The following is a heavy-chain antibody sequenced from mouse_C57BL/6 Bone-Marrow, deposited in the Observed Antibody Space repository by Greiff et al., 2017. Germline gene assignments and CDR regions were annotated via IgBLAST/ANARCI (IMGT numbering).Heavy chain of an antibody. CDR1: GFTFSSYG. J-gene: IGHJ3*01. V-gene: IGHV5-6*02. CDR3: ARHGGYYERFAY. CDR2: ISSGGSYT. Sequence: DVKLVESGGDLVKPGGSLKLSCAASGFTFSSYGMSWVRQTPDKRLEWVATISSGGSYTYYPDSVKGRFTISRDNAKNTLYLQMSSLKSEDTAMYYCARHGGYYERFAYWGQGTLVTVSA. D-gene: IGHD2-3*01.